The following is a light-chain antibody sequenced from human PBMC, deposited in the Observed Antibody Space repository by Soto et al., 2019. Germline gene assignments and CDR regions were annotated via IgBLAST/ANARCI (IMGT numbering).Light chain of an antibody. J-gene: IGKJ1*01. Sequence: EVVMTQSPAILSVSPGERATLSCRASQSVGINVAWYQQKPGQAPRLLIYGASTRATGSPDRFSASGSATEFTLTISSLLSEDFATYYCQQTYTTPRTFGQGTSVDIK. CDR3: QQTYTTPRT. V-gene: IGKV3-15*01. CDR2: GAS. CDR1: QSVGIN.